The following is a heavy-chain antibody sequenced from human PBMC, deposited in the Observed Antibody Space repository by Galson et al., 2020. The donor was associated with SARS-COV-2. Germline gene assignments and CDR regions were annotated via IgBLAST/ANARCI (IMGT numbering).Heavy chain of an antibody. Sequence: SETLSLTCTVSGGSISSGSYYWSWIRQPAGKGLEWIGRIYTSGSTNYNPSLKSRVTISVDTSKNQFSLKLSSVTAADTAVYYCANGPAATYYYYMDVWGKGTTVTVSS. D-gene: IGHD2-2*01. V-gene: IGHV4-61*02. J-gene: IGHJ6*03. CDR2: IYTSGST. CDR3: ANGPAATYYYYMDV. CDR1: GGSISSGSYY.